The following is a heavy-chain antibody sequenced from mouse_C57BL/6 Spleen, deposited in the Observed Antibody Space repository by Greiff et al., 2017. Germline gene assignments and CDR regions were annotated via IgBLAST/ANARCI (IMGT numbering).Heavy chain of an antibody. D-gene: IGHD1-1*01. V-gene: IGHV1-69*01. CDR1: GYTFTSYW. Sequence: QVQLQQPGAELVMPGASVKLSCKASGYTFTSYWMHWVKQRPGQGLEWIGEIDPSDSYTNYNQKFKGKSTLTVDKSSSTAYMQLSSLTSEDSAVYYCARGNGVVVNFDYWGQGTTLTVSS. J-gene: IGHJ2*01. CDR3: ARGNGVVVNFDY. CDR2: IDPSDSYT.